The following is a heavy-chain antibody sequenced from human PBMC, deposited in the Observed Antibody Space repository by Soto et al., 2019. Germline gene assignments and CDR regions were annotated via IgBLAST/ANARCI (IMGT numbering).Heavy chain of an antibody. V-gene: IGHV3-53*01. CDR2: IYAGGNT. CDR1: GFSVTSNY. D-gene: IGHD3-9*01. CDR3: ARVTTFYDILTSSYALNYFDY. Sequence: GGSLRLSCAASGFSVTSNYMTWVRQAPGKGLECVSVIYAGGNTYYPDSVEGRFTISSDNSKNTLFLQMNNLRAEDTAVYYCARVTTFYDILTSSYALNYFDYRGQGTRVTVSS. J-gene: IGHJ4*02.